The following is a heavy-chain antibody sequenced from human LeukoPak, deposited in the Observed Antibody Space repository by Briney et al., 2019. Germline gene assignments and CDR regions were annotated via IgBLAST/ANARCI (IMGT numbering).Heavy chain of an antibody. CDR3: ARDRRTGRSGYYEYYFDY. Sequence: QPGGSLRLSCAASGFTFSSYAMHWVRQAPGKGLEWVAVISYDGSNKYYADSVKGRFTISRDNAKNSLYLQMNSLRAEDTAVYYCARDRRTGRSGYYEYYFDYWGQGTLVTVSS. D-gene: IGHD3-22*01. CDR2: ISYDGSNK. V-gene: IGHV3-30*04. CDR1: GFTFSSYA. J-gene: IGHJ4*02.